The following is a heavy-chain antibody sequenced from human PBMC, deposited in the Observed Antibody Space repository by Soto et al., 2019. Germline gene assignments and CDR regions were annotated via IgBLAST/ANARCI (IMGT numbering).Heavy chain of an antibody. J-gene: IGHJ6*02. CDR3: ARGDGSGSYWYYYGMDV. D-gene: IGHD3-10*01. Sequence: QVQLVQSGAEVKKPGASVKVSCKASGYTFTSYGISWVRQAPGQGLEWMGWISAYNGNTNYAQKLQGRVTMTTDTSTSTAYMELRGLKSDDTAVYYCARGDGSGSYWYYYGMDVWGQGTTVTVSS. V-gene: IGHV1-18*01. CDR2: ISAYNGNT. CDR1: GYTFTSYG.